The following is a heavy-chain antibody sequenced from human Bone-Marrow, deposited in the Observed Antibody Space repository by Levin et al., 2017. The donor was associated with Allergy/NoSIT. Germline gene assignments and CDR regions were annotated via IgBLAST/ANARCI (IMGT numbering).Heavy chain of an antibody. D-gene: IGHD2-15*01. CDR3: AREEIFYPGLLDY. J-gene: IGHJ4*02. V-gene: IGHV4-31*03. CDR2: VYHSGRT. Sequence: PSETLSLTCTVSGDSISSDDYYWTWIRQHPGTGLEWIGYVYHSGRTYYNPSLKSRLTISVDTSKSQFSLKLSSVTAADTAIYYCAREEIFYPGLLDYWGQGALVTVSS. CDR1: GDSISSDDYY.